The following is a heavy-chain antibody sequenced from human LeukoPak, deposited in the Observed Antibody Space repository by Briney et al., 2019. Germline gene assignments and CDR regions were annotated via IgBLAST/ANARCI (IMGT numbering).Heavy chain of an antibody. Sequence: ASVKVSCKASGYTFTGYYMHWVRQAPGQGLEWMGRINPNNGGTNYAQKFQGRVTMTRDTSISTDYMELSRLRFDDTAVYYCAVVSGNGAYDYCGQGTLVTVSS. J-gene: IGHJ4*02. CDR3: AVVSGNGAYDY. D-gene: IGHD4-23*01. CDR1: GYTFTGYY. CDR2: INPNNGGT. V-gene: IGHV1-2*06.